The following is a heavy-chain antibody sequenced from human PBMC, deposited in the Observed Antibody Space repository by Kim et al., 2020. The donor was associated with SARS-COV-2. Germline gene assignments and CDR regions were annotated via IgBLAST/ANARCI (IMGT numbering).Heavy chain of an antibody. CDR3: ATGDFGITGTRGGFDF. V-gene: IGHV1-24*01. Sequence: ASVKVSCKVSGYTLTELSMHWVRQAPGKGLEWMGGLDPEDGETFYAQTFQGRVTMTEDTATDTAYMELSSLRSEDTAVYYCATGDFGITGTRGGFDFWGQGTMVTVSS. J-gene: IGHJ3*01. CDR2: LDPEDGET. CDR1: GYTLTELS. D-gene: IGHD1-20*01.